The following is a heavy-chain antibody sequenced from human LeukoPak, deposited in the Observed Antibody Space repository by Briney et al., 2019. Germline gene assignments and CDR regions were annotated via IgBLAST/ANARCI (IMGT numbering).Heavy chain of an antibody. D-gene: IGHD3-9*01. Sequence: LPGGSLRLSCAASGSTFSSYGMPWVRQAPGKGLEWVAVISYDGSNKYYADSVKGRFTISRDNSKNTLYLQMNSLRAEDTAVYYCAKDGRYFDWFIDYWGQGTLVTVSS. J-gene: IGHJ4*02. CDR2: ISYDGSNK. V-gene: IGHV3-30*18. CDR3: AKDGRYFDWFIDY. CDR1: GSTFSSYG.